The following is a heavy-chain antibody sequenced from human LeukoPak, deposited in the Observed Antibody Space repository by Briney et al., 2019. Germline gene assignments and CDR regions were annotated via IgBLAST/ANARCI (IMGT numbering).Heavy chain of an antibody. D-gene: IGHD3-10*01. CDR1: GGTFSSYA. CDR3: ASYANYYGSGSYYY. Sequence: GASVKVSCKASGGTFSSYAISWVRQAPGQRLEWMGGIIPIFGTANCAQKFQGRVTITADKSTSTAYMELSSLRSEDTAVYYCASYANYYGSGSYYYWGQGTLVTVSS. J-gene: IGHJ4*02. CDR2: IIPIFGTA. V-gene: IGHV1-69*06.